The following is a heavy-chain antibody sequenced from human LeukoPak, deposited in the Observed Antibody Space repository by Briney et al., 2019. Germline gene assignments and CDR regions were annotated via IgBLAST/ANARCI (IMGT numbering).Heavy chain of an antibody. CDR2: ISSSSYI. D-gene: IGHD6-19*01. CDR1: GFTFSSYE. V-gene: IGHV3-21*01. J-gene: IGHJ4*02. CDR3: ARAVAGSGYFDY. Sequence: GGSLRLSCAASGFTFSSYEMNWVRQAPGKGLEWVSSISSSSYIYYADSVKGRFTISRDNAKNSLYLQMNSLRAEDTAVYYCARAVAGSGYFDYWGQGTLVTVSS.